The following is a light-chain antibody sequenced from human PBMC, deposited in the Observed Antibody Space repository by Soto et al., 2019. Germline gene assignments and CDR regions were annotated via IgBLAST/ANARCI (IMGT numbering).Light chain of an antibody. V-gene: IGKV3-15*01. CDR1: QGVSSN. CDR2: GAS. Sequence: ETVMTQSPSTLSVSPGERATLSCRASQGVSSNLAWYRQKPGQAPRLLIYGASTRATGIPARFSGSGSGTEFTLTIDGLQSEDVAVYFCQQYNNWPPLTFGGGTRVEIK. CDR3: QQYNNWPPLT. J-gene: IGKJ4*01.